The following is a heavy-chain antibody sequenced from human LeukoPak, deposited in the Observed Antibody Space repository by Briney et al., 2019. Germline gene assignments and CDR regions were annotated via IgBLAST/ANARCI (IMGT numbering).Heavy chain of an antibody. CDR3: AKDRDTTGYYWGEDY. D-gene: IGHD3-22*01. V-gene: IGHV3-30*02. J-gene: IGHJ4*02. CDR2: IRYDETNK. Sequence: GGSLRLSCAASGFTFDDYAMHWVRQAPGKGLEWVAFIRYDETNKYHADSVSGRFTISRDNSKNTLYLQMSSLRAEDTAVYYCAKDRDTTGYYWGEDYWGQGTLVTVSS. CDR1: GFTFDDYA.